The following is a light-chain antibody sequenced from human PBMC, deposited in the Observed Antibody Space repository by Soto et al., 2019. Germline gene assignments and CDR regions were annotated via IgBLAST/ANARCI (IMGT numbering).Light chain of an antibody. CDR3: SSYTSSDTVV. Sequence: QSVLTQTASVSGSPGQSSTISCTGTSSDVGGYNFVSWYQQHPGKAPQLLIFDVSNRPSGVSNRFSGSKSGNTASLTISGLQAEDEADYYCSSYTSSDTVVFGGGTKLTVL. V-gene: IGLV2-14*03. J-gene: IGLJ2*01. CDR2: DVS. CDR1: SSDVGGYNF.